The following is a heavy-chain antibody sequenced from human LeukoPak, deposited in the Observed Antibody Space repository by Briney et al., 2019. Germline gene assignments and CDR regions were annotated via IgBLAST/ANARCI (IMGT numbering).Heavy chain of an antibody. J-gene: IGHJ4*02. CDR2: IYSGGST. CDR3: ARDLRHYFDY. D-gene: IGHD6-25*01. V-gene: IGHV3-66*01. Sequence: PGGSLRLSCAASGFTVSSNYMSWVRQAPGKGLEWVSVIYSGGSTYYADSVKARFTISRDNSKNTLYLQMNSLRAEDTAVYYCARDLRHYFDYWGQGTLVTVSS. CDR1: GFTVSSNY.